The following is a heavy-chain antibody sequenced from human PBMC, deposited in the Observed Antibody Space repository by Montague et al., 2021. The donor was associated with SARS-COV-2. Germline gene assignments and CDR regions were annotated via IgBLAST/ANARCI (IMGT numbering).Heavy chain of an antibody. V-gene: IGHV4-61*02. CDR3: EREVYQLPNTYYYYYGMDV. Sequence: TLSLTCTVSGGSISSGSYYWSWIRQPAGKGLEWIGRIYTSGSTNYNPSLKSRVSISVDTSKNQFSLKLSSVTAADTAVYYWEREVYQLPNTYYYYYGMDVWGQGTTVTVSS. J-gene: IGHJ6*02. D-gene: IGHD2-2*01. CDR1: GGSISSGSYY. CDR2: IYTSGST.